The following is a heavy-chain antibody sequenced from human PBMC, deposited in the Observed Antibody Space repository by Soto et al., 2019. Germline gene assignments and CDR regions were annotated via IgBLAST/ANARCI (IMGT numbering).Heavy chain of an antibody. V-gene: IGHV4-59*01. CDR2: FYNSGNT. CDR1: GDSISNYY. J-gene: IGHJ4*02. D-gene: IGHD2-2*01. Sequence: SETLSLTCTVSGDSISNYYWTWIRQPPGKGLEWIGCFYNSGNTNYNPSLKSRVTISVDTSNNQFSLRVNSVTAADTAVYYCASTKKWMAFDYCGQGALVTVSS. CDR3: ASTKKWMAFDY.